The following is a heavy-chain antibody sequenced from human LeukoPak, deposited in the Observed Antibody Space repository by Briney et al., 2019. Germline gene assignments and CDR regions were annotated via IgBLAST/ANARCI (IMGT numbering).Heavy chain of an antibody. J-gene: IGHJ4*02. D-gene: IGHD3-10*01. CDR1: GGSISSSNW. CDR2: IYHSGST. Sequence: PSGTLSLTCAVSGGSISSSNWWSWVRQPPGKGLEWIGEIYHSGSTNYNPSLKSRVTISVDTSKNQFSLKLSSVTAADTAVYYCARHTITMVRGVPLHFDYWGQGTLVTVSS. V-gene: IGHV4-4*02. CDR3: ARHTITMVRGVPLHFDY.